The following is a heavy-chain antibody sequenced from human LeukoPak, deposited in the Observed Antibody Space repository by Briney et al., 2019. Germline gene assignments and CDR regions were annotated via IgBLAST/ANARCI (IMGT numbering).Heavy chain of an antibody. J-gene: IGHJ4*02. Sequence: GGSLRLSCAASVFTFSSYWMSWVRQAPGKGLEWVANIKQDGSEKYYVDSVKGRFTISRDNAKNSLYLQMNSLRAEDTPVYYCGRDRLLVVMNWGQGTLVTVSS. CDR2: IKQDGSEK. CDR1: VFTFSSYW. D-gene: IGHD3-22*01. CDR3: GRDRLLVVMN. V-gene: IGHV3-7*01.